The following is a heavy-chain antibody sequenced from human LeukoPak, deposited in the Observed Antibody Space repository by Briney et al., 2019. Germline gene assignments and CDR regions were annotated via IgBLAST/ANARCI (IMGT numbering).Heavy chain of an antibody. D-gene: IGHD3-3*01. CDR2: IIPIFGTA. V-gene: IGHV1-69*13. J-gene: IGHJ6*03. CDR1: GGTFSSYA. CDR3: ARYDFGVVIIGYYYMDV. Sequence: SVKVSCKASGGTFSSYAISWVRQAPGQGLEWMGGIIPIFGTANYAQKFQGRVTITADESTSTAYMELRSLRSDDTAVYYCARYDFGVVIIGYYYMDVWGKGTTVTVSS.